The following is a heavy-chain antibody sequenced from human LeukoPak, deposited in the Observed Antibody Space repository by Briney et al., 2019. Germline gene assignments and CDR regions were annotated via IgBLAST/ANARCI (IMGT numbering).Heavy chain of an antibody. Sequence: GGSLRLSCAASGFTFSSYAMHWVRQAPGKGLEWVAVISYDGSNKYYADSVKGRFTTSRDNSKNTLYLQMNSLRAEDTAVYYCARAGEYSSYYFDYWGQGTLVTVSS. J-gene: IGHJ4*02. V-gene: IGHV3-30-3*01. CDR3: ARAGEYSSYYFDY. CDR2: ISYDGSNK. CDR1: GFTFSSYA. D-gene: IGHD3-10*01.